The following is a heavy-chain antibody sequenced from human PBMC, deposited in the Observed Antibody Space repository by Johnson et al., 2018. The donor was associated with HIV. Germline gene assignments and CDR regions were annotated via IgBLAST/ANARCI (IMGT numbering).Heavy chain of an antibody. D-gene: IGHD1-26*01. CDR3: ARVATRGRSYPGDAFDI. CDR1: GFTFSSYG. CDR2: ISYDGNNK. J-gene: IGHJ3*02. Sequence: QVQLVESGGGVVQPGRSLRLSCAASGFTFSSYGMHWVRQAPGKGLEWVAVISYDGNNKYYADSVKGRFTISRDNSKNTLYLQMNSPRAEDTAVYYCARVATRGRSYPGDAFDIWGQGTMVTVSS. V-gene: IGHV3-30*03.